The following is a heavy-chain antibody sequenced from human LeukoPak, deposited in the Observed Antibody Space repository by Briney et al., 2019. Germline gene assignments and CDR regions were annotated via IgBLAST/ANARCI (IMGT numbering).Heavy chain of an antibody. V-gene: IGHV3-23*01. D-gene: IGHD3-16*01. CDR1: GFSFSGHW. Sequence: PGGSLRLSCTASGFSFSGHWMHWARQLPGKGLEWVSAISGGGGDTYHADSVKGRFIISRDNSKNTLYLQMNGLKAEDTAAYYWSKIVSFFDFLGGLGPSVVHYGMDGWGQGTTVTVFS. J-gene: IGHJ6*02. CDR2: ISGGGGDT. CDR3: SKIVSFFDFLGGLGPSVVHYGMDG.